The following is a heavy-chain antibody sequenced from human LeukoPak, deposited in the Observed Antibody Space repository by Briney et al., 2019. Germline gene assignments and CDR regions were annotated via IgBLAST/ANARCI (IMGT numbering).Heavy chain of an antibody. V-gene: IGHV4-39*01. Sequence: GSLRLSCAASGFTFSSYAMSWVRQPPGKGLEWIGSIYYSGSTYYNPSLKSRVTISVDTSKNQFSLKLTSVTAADTAVYYCAANSADYNTLGSSYKVWGQGTLVTVSS. D-gene: IGHD3-10*01. J-gene: IGHJ4*02. CDR2: IYYSGST. CDR1: GFTFSSYA. CDR3: AANSADYNTLGSSYKV.